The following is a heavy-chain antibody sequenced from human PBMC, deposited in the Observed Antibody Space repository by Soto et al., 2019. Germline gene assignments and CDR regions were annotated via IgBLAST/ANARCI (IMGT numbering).Heavy chain of an antibody. CDR2: ISAYNGNT. CDR3: ARENVGLRLGELSYPGY. J-gene: IGHJ4*01. Sequence: ASVKVSCKASGYTFTSYGISWVRQAPGQGLEWMGWISAYNGNTNYAQKLQGRVTMTTDTSTSTAYMELRSLRSDDTAVYDWARENVGLRLGELSYPGYWGHGTLVTVSS. V-gene: IGHV1-18*01. CDR1: GYTFTSYG. D-gene: IGHD3-16*02.